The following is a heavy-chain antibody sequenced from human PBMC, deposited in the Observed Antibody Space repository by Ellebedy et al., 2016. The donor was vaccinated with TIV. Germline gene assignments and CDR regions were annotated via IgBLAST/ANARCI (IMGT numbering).Heavy chain of an antibody. V-gene: IGHV1-46*01. CDR1: GYTFTNYF. J-gene: IGHJ4*02. D-gene: IGHD2-21*01. Sequence: ASVKVSCKASGYTFTNYFLHWVRQAPGQGLEWMAVINPSGGDTNYAQKFVGRVTMTRDTSTSTAYMELSSLKSDDTAVYFCAREQRWRPPIRASFFDSWGQGSLLIVSS. CDR3: AREQRWRPPIRASFFDS. CDR2: INPSGGDT.